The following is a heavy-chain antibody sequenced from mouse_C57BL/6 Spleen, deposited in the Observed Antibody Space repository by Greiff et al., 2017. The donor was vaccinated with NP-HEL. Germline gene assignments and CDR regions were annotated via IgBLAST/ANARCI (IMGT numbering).Heavy chain of an antibody. CDR1: GYTFTSYW. D-gene: IGHD2-1*01. CDR3: ARLYYGNYDYFDY. J-gene: IGHJ2*01. CDR2: INPSNGGT. Sequence: QVQLQQPGTELVKPGASVKLSCKASGYTFTSYWMHWVKQRPGQGLEWIGNINPSNGGTNYNEKFMSKATLTVDKASSTAYMQLSSLTSEDSAVYYCARLYYGNYDYFDYWGQGTTLTVSS. V-gene: IGHV1-53*01.